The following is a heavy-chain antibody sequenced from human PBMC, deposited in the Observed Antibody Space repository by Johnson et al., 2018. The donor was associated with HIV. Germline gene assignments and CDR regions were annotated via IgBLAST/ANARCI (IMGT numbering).Heavy chain of an antibody. J-gene: IGHJ3*02. V-gene: IGHV3-53*01. Sequence: MQLVESGGGLIQPGGSLRLSCAASGFTVSSNYMSWVRQAPGKGLEWVSAISGSGASTYYADSVKGRLTISRDNAKNSLYLQMNSLRAEDTALYYCARVGQELVPVPRGAFDIWGQGTMVTVTS. CDR3: ARVGQELVPVPRGAFDI. D-gene: IGHD6-6*01. CDR1: GFTVSSNY. CDR2: SGSGAST.